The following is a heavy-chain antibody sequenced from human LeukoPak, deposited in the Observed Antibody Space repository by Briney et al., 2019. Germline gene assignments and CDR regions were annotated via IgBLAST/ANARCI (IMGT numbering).Heavy chain of an antibody. Sequence: PSETLSLTCTVSGDSISSSSYYWGWIRQPPGKGLEWIGSIYYSGSTYYNPSLKSRVTISVDTSKKQFSLKVQSVTAADTAVYYCARARGKNNSGYYVSGYFDYWGQGTLVIVSS. V-gene: IGHV4-39*01. CDR1: GDSISSSSYY. CDR2: IYYSGST. J-gene: IGHJ4*02. D-gene: IGHD3-22*01. CDR3: ARARGKNNSGYYVSGYFDY.